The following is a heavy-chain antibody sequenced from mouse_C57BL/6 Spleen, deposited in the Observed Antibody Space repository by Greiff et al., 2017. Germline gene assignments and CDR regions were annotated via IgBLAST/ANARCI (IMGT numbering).Heavy chain of an antibody. CDR2: ISDGGSYT. Sequence: EVQGVESGGGLVKPGGSLKLSCAASGFTFSSYAMSWVRQTPEKRLEWVATISDGGSYTYYPDNVKGRFTISRDNAKNNLYLQMSHLKSEDTAMYYCARGTLRTPTWFAYWGQGTLVTVSA. CDR3: ARGTLRTPTWFAY. D-gene: IGHD1-1*01. V-gene: IGHV5-4*01. CDR1: GFTFSSYA. J-gene: IGHJ3*01.